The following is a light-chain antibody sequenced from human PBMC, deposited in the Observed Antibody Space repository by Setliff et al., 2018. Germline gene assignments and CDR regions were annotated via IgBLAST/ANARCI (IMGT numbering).Light chain of an antibody. J-gene: IGLJ2*01. CDR2: ANT. V-gene: IGLV1-44*01. CDR3: AAWDNSLNAVV. CDR1: SSNIGSNS. Sequence: QSALTQPASMSGSPGQRVTISCAGSSSNIGSNSVNWYQHLPGAAPRPLMYANTQRPSGVPDRFSGSQSGTSASLAISGLQFDDEADYYCAAWDNSLNAVVIGGGTKGTVL.